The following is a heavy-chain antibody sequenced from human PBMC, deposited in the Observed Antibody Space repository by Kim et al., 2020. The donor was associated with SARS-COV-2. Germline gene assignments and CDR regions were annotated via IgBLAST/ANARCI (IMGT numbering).Heavy chain of an antibody. Sequence: GGSLRLSCAASGFTFSSYAMSWVRQAPGKGLEWVSAISGSGGSTYYADSVKGRFTISRDNSKNTLYLQMNSLRAEDTAVYYCAKNPILLWFGELFGGYWFDPWGQGTLVTVSS. J-gene: IGHJ5*02. CDR3: AKNPILLWFGELFGGYWFDP. CDR1: GFTFSSYA. CDR2: ISGSGGST. V-gene: IGHV3-23*01. D-gene: IGHD3-10*01.